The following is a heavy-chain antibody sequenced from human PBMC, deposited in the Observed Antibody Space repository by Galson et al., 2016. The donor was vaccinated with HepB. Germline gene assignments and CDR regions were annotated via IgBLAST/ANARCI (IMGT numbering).Heavy chain of an antibody. Sequence: SLRLSCAASGFTFSSYGMSWVRQAPGKGLEWVSSIRAGGGDTYYPDPVKGRFTTSRDMSKNTLYLQMGSLRAEDTAVYYCAKCSVYSTGWCNSLDPWGQGTLVIVSS. CDR2: IRAGGGDT. J-gene: IGHJ5*02. D-gene: IGHD6-19*01. CDR1: GFTFSSYG. CDR3: AKCSVYSTGWCNSLDP. V-gene: IGHV3-23*01.